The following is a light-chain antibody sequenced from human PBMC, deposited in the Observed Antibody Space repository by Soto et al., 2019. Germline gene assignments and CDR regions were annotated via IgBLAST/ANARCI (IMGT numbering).Light chain of an antibody. CDR2: EVS. J-gene: IGLJ1*01. Sequence: QSALTQPASVSGSPGQSITISCTGTSSDVGGYNYVSWYQHHPGKGPKIMIYEVSNRPSGVSNRFSGSKSGNTASLTISRLQAEDEADYYCSSYTNSSSLLYVFGTGTKVTVL. CDR1: SSDVGGYNY. V-gene: IGLV2-14*01. CDR3: SSYTNSSSLLYV.